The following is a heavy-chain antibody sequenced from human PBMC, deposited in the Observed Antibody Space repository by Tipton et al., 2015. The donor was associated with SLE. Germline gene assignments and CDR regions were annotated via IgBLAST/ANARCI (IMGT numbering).Heavy chain of an antibody. J-gene: IGHJ4*02. CDR1: GGSISSSSSYY. V-gene: IGHV4-34*01. Sequence: TLSLTCAVYGGSISSSSSYYWAWIRQPPGKGVEWIGEINHRGSTNYNPSLKSRVTISVDTSKNQFSLKLSSVTAADTAEYYCARHRSIAALYFDYWGQGVPVTVSS. D-gene: IGHD6-6*01. CDR3: ARHRSIAALYFDY. CDR2: INHRGST.